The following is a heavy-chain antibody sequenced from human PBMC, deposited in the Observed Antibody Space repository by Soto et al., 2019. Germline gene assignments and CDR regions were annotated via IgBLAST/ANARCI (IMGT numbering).Heavy chain of an antibody. CDR1: GGTFSSYA. CDR3: XXLSGEPAAIRFSVGYLDL. Sequence: QVQLVQSGAEVKKPGSSVKVSCKASGGTFSSYAIIWVRQAPGQGLEWMGGIIPIFRTSNYAQKFQGRVTVTADESTSTAYMELNSLRSEDTXXXXXXXLSGEPAAIRFSVGYLDLWGRGTLVTVSS. D-gene: IGHD2-2*01. V-gene: IGHV1-69*01. CDR2: IIPIFRTS. J-gene: IGHJ2*01.